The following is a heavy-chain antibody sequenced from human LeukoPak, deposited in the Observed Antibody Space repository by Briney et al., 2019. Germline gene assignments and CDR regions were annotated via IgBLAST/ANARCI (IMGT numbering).Heavy chain of an antibody. J-gene: IGHJ5*02. Sequence: SVKVSCKASGGTFSRYAISWVRQAPGQGLEWMGRIIPILGIANYAQKLQGRVTITADKSTSTAYMELSSLRSEDTAVYYCARGSMTTVVTENWFDPWGQGTLVTVSS. CDR2: IIPILGIA. V-gene: IGHV1-69*04. CDR3: ARGSMTTVVTENWFDP. D-gene: IGHD4-23*01. CDR1: GGTFSRYA.